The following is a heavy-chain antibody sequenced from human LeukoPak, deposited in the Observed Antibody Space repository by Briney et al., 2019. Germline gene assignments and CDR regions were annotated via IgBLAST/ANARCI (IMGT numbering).Heavy chain of an antibody. CDR3: VKSASGPYY. CDR1: GFTFSSYA. CDR2: ISGSGGST. Sequence: GGSLRLSCAASGFTFSSYAMSWVRQAPGKGLEWVSAISGSGGSTYYADSVEGRFNISRDNSKNTLYLQMNSLRDEDTAVYYCVKSASGPYYWGQGTLVTVSS. J-gene: IGHJ4*02. D-gene: IGHD6-19*01. V-gene: IGHV3-23*01.